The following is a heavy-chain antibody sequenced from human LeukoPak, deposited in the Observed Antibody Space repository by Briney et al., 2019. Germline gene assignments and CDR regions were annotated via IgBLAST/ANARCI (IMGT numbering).Heavy chain of an antibody. CDR2: TYYRSKWYN. Sequence: SQTLSLTCALSGDSVSSNSAAWNWIRQSPSRGLEWLGRTYYRSKWYNDYAVSVKSRITINPDTSKNQFSLKLSSVTAADTAVYYCARDLEGSNYFDYWGQGTLVTVSS. CDR3: ARDLEGSNYFDY. CDR1: GDSVSSNSAA. V-gene: IGHV6-1*01. J-gene: IGHJ4*02.